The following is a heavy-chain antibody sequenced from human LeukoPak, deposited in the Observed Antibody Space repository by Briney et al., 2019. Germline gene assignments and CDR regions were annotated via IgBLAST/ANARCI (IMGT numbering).Heavy chain of an antibody. D-gene: IGHD3-10*01. Sequence: ASVKVSCKASGYTFTGYYMHWVRQAPGQGLEWMGWINPNSGGTNYAQKFQGRVTMTRDTSISTAYMELSRLRSDDTAVYYCARSSPYYYGSVSYRVLFYWGQGTLVTVSS. CDR2: INPNSGGT. V-gene: IGHV1-2*02. CDR3: ARSSPYYYGSVSYRVLFY. J-gene: IGHJ4*02. CDR1: GYTFTGYY.